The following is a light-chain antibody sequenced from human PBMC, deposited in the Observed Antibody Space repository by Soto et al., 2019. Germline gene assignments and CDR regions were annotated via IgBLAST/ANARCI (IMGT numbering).Light chain of an antibody. J-gene: IGKJ3*01. Sequence: DIQMTQSPSSLSASVGDRVTITCRASQGIRNYLAWYQQKPGKVPKLLISAASTLRSGVPSRFSGSGSGTDFTLTVSSLQPEEVATYYCQKYDSAPFTFGPGTRVSIK. V-gene: IGKV1-27*01. CDR2: AAS. CDR3: QKYDSAPFT. CDR1: QGIRNY.